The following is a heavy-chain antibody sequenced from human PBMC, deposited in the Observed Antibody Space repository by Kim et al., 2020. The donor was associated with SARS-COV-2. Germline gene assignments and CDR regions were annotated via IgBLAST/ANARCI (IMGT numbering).Heavy chain of an antibody. V-gene: IGHV4-31*02. Sequence: SLNSRVTISVDTSKNQFSLKLSSVTAADTAVYYCARDKGLGGYCCYGMDVWGQGTTVTVSS. D-gene: IGHD1-26*01. J-gene: IGHJ6*02. CDR3: ARDKGLGGYCCYGMDV.